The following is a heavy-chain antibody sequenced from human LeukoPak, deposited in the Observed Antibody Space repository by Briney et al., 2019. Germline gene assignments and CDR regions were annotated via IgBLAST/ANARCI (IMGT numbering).Heavy chain of an antibody. D-gene: IGHD5-12*01. CDR1: GFTFSSYA. V-gene: IGHV3-30-3*01. Sequence: GGSLRLSCAASGFTFSSYAMHWVRQAPGKGLEWVAVISYDGSNKYYADSVKGRFTISRDNSKNTLYLQMNSLRDEDTAVYYCARDRGYSGSDCFDYCGQGTLVTVSS. CDR2: ISYDGSNK. J-gene: IGHJ4*02. CDR3: ARDRGYSGSDCFDY.